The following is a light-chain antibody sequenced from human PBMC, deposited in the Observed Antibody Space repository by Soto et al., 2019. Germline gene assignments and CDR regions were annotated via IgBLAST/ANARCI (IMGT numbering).Light chain of an antibody. CDR2: TNN. CDR1: SSDVGSYNL. V-gene: IGLV1-44*01. Sequence: QSALTQPASVSGSPGQSITISCTGTSSDVGSYNLVSWYQQLPGTAPKLLIYTNNQRPSGVPDRFSGSKSGTSASLAISGLQSEDEADYYCAAWDGSGVVFGGGTQLTVL. J-gene: IGLJ2*01. CDR3: AAWDGSGVV.